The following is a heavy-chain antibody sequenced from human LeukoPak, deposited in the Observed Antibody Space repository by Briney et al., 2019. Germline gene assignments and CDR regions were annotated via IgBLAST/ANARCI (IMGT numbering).Heavy chain of an antibody. D-gene: IGHD4-23*01. CDR1: GFTFSSYA. V-gene: IGHV3-30-3*02. CDR3: AKDYGGNSGAFDY. Sequence: GSLRLSCAASGFTFSSYAMHWVRQAPGKGLEWVAVISYDGSNKYYADSVKGRFTISRDNSKNTLYLQMNSLRAEDTAVYYCAKDYGGNSGAFDYWGQGTLVTVSS. CDR2: ISYDGSNK. J-gene: IGHJ4*02.